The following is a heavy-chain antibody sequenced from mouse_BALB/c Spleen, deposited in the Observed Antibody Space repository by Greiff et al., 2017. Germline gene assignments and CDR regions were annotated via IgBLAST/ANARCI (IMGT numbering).Heavy chain of an antibody. Sequence: EVQRVESGPELVKPGASVKMSCKASGYTFTSYVMHWVKQKPGQGLEWIGYINPYNDGTKYNEKFKGKATLTSDKSSSTAYMELSSLTSEDSAVYYCARAYYGNYQGVFDYWGQGTTLTVSS. V-gene: IGHV1-14*01. CDR3: ARAYYGNYQGVFDY. CDR1: GYTFTSYV. J-gene: IGHJ2*01. D-gene: IGHD2-10*01. CDR2: INPYNDGT.